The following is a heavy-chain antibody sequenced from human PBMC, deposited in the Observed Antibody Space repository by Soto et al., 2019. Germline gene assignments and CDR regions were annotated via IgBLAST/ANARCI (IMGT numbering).Heavy chain of an antibody. CDR2: IYSGGST. Sequence: GGSLRLSCAASGFTVSSNYMSWVRQAPGEGLEWVSVIYSGGSTYYADSVKGRFTISRDNSKNTLYLQMNSLRAEDTAVYYCARDKSATGYYYYGMDVWGQGTTVTVSS. CDR3: ARDKSATGYYYYGMDV. V-gene: IGHV3-53*01. J-gene: IGHJ6*02. CDR1: GFTVSSNY.